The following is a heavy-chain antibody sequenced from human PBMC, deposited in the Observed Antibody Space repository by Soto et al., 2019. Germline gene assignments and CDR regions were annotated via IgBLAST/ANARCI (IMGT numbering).Heavy chain of an antibody. D-gene: IGHD2-2*02. Sequence: QVQLVQSGAEVKKPGSSVKVSCKASGGTFSSYAISWVRQAPGQGLEWMGGLIPIFGTANYAQKFQGRVTITADESTSTTYMALSRLRSEDTAVYYGARSDIVVVPAAISGYYGMDVWGQGTTVTVSS. J-gene: IGHJ6*02. CDR2: LIPIFGTA. CDR3: ARSDIVVVPAAISGYYGMDV. CDR1: GGTFSSYA. V-gene: IGHV1-69*01.